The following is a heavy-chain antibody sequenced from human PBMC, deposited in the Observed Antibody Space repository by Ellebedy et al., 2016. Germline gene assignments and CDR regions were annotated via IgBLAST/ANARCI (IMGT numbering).Heavy chain of an antibody. Sequence: LRLSXTVSGGSINSGTSYWSWIRQRPGKGLEWFAHIYYTGSPDYNPSLKSRLDISIDTSKSQFSLKLRSVTVADTAVYYCARLNGDYQDALDMWGQGTLVTVSS. D-gene: IGHD4-17*01. V-gene: IGHV4-31*03. CDR1: GGSINSGTSY. CDR3: ARLNGDYQDALDM. CDR2: IYYTGSP. J-gene: IGHJ3*02.